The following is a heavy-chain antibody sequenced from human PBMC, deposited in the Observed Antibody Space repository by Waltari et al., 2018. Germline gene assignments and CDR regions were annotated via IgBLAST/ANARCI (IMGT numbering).Heavy chain of an antibody. Sequence: QVQLVQSGAEVKKPGASVKVSGQASGYTFTSQDDNWVRKATGQGLEWMGWMNPNSGNTGYAQKFQGRVTMTRNTSISTAYMELSSLRSEDTAVYYCARVGTGYYKYFDYWGQGTLVTVSS. D-gene: IGHD3-9*01. CDR1: GYTFTSQD. CDR2: MNPNSGNT. J-gene: IGHJ4*02. CDR3: ARVGTGYYKYFDY. V-gene: IGHV1-8*02.